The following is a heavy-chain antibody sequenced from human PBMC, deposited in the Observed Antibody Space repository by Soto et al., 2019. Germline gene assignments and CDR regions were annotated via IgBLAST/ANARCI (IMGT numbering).Heavy chain of an antibody. D-gene: IGHD2-2*01. CDR3: ARSPPMGCSSTSCYLPSPNNWFDP. CDR2: IYYSGST. Sequence: SETLSLTCTVSGGSISSSSYYWGWIRQPPGKGLEWIGSIYYSGSTYYNPSLKSRVTISVDTSKNQFSLKLSSVTAADTAVYYCARSPPMGCSSTSCYLPSPNNWFDPWGQGTLVTVSS. V-gene: IGHV4-39*01. J-gene: IGHJ5*02. CDR1: GGSISSSSYY.